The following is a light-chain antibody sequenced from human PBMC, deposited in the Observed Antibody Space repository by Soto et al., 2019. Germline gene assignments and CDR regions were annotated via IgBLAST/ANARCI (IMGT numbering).Light chain of an antibody. CDR2: EVT. CDR3: SSYTSTSTV. Sequence: QSALTQPASVSGSPGQSITISCTGISSDGDDYKDVSWYQQHPGKAPKPMIYEVTYRPSGVSNRFSGSKSGNTASLTISGLQAEDEADYYCSSYTSTSTVFGTGTKVTVL. CDR1: SSDGDDYKD. J-gene: IGLJ1*01. V-gene: IGLV2-14*01.